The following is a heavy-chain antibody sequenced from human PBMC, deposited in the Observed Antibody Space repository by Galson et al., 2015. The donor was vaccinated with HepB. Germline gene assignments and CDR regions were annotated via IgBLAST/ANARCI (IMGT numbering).Heavy chain of an antibody. CDR2: ISCNSGGI. Sequence: SLRLSCAASGFTFNSYAMHWVRQAPGKGLEWVSRISCNSGGIGYADSVKGRFTISRDNAKNTLYLQMNSLRAEDTAVYYCASGGRYCTGVSCSSGYMTFDIWGQGTMVTVSS. D-gene: IGHD2-15*01. CDR1: GFTFNSYA. J-gene: IGHJ3*02. CDR3: ASGGRYCTGVSCSSGYMTFDI. V-gene: IGHV3-9*01.